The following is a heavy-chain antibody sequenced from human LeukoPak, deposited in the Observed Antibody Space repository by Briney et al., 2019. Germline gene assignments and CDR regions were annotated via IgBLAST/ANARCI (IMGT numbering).Heavy chain of an antibody. CDR3: ARGSERRIGYCSSTSCYTGYYYYMDV. Sequence: PSETLSLTCAVYGGSFRGYYWSWIRQPPGKGLEWIGEINHSGSTNYNPSLKSRVTISVDTSKNQFSLKLSSVTAADTAVYYCARGSERRIGYCSSTSCYTGYYYYMDVWGKGTTVTVSS. J-gene: IGHJ6*03. CDR1: GGSFRGYY. D-gene: IGHD2-2*02. V-gene: IGHV4-34*01. CDR2: INHSGST.